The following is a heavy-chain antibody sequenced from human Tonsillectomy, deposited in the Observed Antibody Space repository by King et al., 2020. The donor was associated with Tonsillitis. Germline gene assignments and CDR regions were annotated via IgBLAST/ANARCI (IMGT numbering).Heavy chain of an antibody. D-gene: IGHD3-16*01. J-gene: IGHJ6*02. CDR1: GFTFDNYA. CDR2: TDWNGYDV. V-gene: IGHV3-9*01. CDR3: AKDLGALYSSSRGYLYYGMDV. Sequence: DVQLVESGGGLVQPGRSLRLSCEVSGFTFDNYAMHWIRQAPGKGLEWVSGTDWNGYDVGYADSVKGRFTISRDNAKNSLYLEMNSLRPEDTALYYCAKDLGALYSSSRGYLYYGMDVWGQGTTVTVSS.